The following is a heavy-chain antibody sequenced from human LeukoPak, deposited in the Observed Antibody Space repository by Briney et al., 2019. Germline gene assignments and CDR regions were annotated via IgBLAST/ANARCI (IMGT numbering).Heavy chain of an antibody. Sequence: GESLKVSCKGSGYNFTSYWIAWVRQMPGKGLEWMGIVYPDDSDTRYSPSFQGQVTFSAEKSISTAYLQWSSLKASDTAMYYCARLSLPGDTLVLPAASPFDFWGQGTLVTVSS. CDR1: GYNFTSYW. CDR2: VYPDDSDT. CDR3: ARLSLPGDTLVLPAASPFDF. D-gene: IGHD2-2*01. V-gene: IGHV5-51*01. J-gene: IGHJ4*02.